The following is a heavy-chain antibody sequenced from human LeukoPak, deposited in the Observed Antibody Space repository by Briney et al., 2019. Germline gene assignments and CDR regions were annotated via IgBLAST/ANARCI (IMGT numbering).Heavy chain of an antibody. CDR3: AREDGSGTYYRDY. D-gene: IGHD3-10*01. J-gene: IGHJ4*02. CDR2: IYYTGST. Sequence: PSETLSLTCTVSGGSISSDTYYWGSIRQTPGKGLEWIGTIYYTGSTYFNPSLKSRASISLDTSKNQFSLRLNSVTAADTAVYYCAREDGSGTYYRDYWGQGTPVTVSS. CDR1: GGSISSDTYY. V-gene: IGHV4-39*07.